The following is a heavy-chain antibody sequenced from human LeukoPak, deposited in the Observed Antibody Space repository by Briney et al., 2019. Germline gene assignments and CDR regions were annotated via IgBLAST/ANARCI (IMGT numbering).Heavy chain of an antibody. CDR1: GFTFSSYA. V-gene: IGHV3-23*01. J-gene: IGHJ4*02. Sequence: GGSLRLSCAASGFTFSSYAMTWARHARGKGLEWVSGSTGSGISPYYADSVKGRFTISRDNSKNMLFLQMDSLRAEDTALYYCAKLTTPGVTDYWGQGTLVTVSS. D-gene: IGHD1-1*01. CDR3: AKLTTPGVTDY. CDR2: STGSGISP.